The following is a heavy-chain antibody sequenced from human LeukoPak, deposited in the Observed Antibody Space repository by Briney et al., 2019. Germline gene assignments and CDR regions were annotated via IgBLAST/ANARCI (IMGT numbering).Heavy chain of an antibody. CDR3: AARPLMPPRFDY. CDR1: GFTFSNYG. J-gene: IGHJ4*02. CDR2: IWYDGSNK. D-gene: IGHD2-2*01. Sequence: HSGGSLRLSCAASGFTFSNYGMVWVRQAPGKGLEWVGVIWYDGSNKYYVDSVKGRFTISRDSSKNTLYLQMNSLRAEDTAIYYCAARPLMPPRFDYWGQGAQVTVSS. V-gene: IGHV3-33*01.